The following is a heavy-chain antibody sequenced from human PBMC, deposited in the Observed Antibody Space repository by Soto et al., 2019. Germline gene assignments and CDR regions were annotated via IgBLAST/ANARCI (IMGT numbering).Heavy chain of an antibody. CDR3: ASPTWWELLYFDY. D-gene: IGHD1-26*01. J-gene: IGHJ4*02. CDR2: IYYSGST. Sequence: SETLFLTCTVSGGSISSSSYYWGWIRQPPGKGLEWIGSIYYSGSTYYNPSLKSRVTISVDTSKNQFSLKLSSVTAADTAVYYCASPTWWELLYFDYWGQGTLVTVSS. CDR1: GGSISSSSYY. V-gene: IGHV4-39*01.